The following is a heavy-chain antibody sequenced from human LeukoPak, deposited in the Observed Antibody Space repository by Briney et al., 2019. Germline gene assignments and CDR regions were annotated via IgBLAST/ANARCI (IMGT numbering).Heavy chain of an antibody. V-gene: IGHV3-48*02. Sequence: GGSLRLSCAAPGFSFSNNGMSWVRQSPGKGLEWGSYIGRVDGSLSYADSVKGRFIISRDNAENSLYQQMNGLRDEDTAVYYCARYSNGFDYWGQGTLVTVSS. CDR1: GFSFSNNG. D-gene: IGHD1-1*01. J-gene: IGHJ4*02. CDR3: ARYSNGFDY. CDR2: IGRVDGSL.